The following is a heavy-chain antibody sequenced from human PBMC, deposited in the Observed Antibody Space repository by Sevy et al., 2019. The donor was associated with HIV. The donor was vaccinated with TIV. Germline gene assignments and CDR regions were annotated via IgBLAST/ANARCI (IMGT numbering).Heavy chain of an antibody. J-gene: IGHJ4*02. Sequence: SETLSLTCTVSGGSISSSSYYWGWIRQPPGKGLEWIGSIYYSGSTYYNPSLKSRVTISVDTSKNQFSLKLSSVTAAGTAVYYCAGLRFREAAAATAYWGQGTLVTVSS. CDR2: IYYSGST. CDR3: AGLRFREAAAATAY. CDR1: GGSISSSSYY. D-gene: IGHD6-13*01. V-gene: IGHV4-39*01.